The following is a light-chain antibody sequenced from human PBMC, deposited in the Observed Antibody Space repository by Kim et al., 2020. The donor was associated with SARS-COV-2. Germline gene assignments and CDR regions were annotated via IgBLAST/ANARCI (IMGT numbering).Light chain of an antibody. Sequence: QLVLTQSPSASASLGASVKLTCTLSRGHSSYAIAWHQQQPEKGPQYLMKINTDGSHNKGDGIPDRFSGSSSGAERYLTISSLQSEDEADYYCQTWGTGIQVFGGGTQLTVL. V-gene: IGLV4-69*01. CDR1: RGHSSYA. CDR2: INTDGSH. J-gene: IGLJ3*02. CDR3: QTWGTGIQV.